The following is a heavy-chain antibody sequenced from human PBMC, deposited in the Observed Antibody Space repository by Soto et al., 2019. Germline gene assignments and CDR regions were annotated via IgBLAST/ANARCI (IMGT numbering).Heavy chain of an antibody. CDR2: ISGSGGST. Sequence: AGSLRLSCAASGFTFSSYAMSWVRQAPGKGLEWVSAISGSGGSTYYADSVKGRFTISRDNSKNTLYLQMNSLRAEDTAVYYCAKAREWLLLIDYWGQGTLVTVSS. D-gene: IGHD3-22*01. CDR3: AKAREWLLLIDY. V-gene: IGHV3-23*01. CDR1: GFTFSSYA. J-gene: IGHJ4*02.